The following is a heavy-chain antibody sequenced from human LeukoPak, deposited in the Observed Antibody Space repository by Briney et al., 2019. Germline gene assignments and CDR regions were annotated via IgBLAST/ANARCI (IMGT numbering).Heavy chain of an antibody. V-gene: IGHV1-69*05. J-gene: IGHJ4*02. Sequence: SVKASCKASGGTFSSYAISWVRQAPGQGLEWMGRIIPIFGTANYAQKFQGRVTITTDESTSTAYMELSSLRSEDTAVYYCARDGAAARTFDYWGQGTLVTVSS. CDR3: ARDGAAARTFDY. CDR2: IIPIFGTA. CDR1: GGTFSSYA. D-gene: IGHD6-13*01.